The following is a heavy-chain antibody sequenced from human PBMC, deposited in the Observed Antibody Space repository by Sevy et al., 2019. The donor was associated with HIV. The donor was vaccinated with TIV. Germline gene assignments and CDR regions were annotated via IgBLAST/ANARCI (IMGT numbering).Heavy chain of an antibody. CDR1: GGSISSYS. CDR3: ARDEGDGYNYFDY. Sequence: SETLSLTCTVSGGSISSYSWSWIRQPAGKGVEWIGRIYTSGSTNYNPSLKSRVTMSVDTSKNQFSLKLSSVTAADTAVFYCARDEGDGYNYFDYWGQGTLVTVSS. V-gene: IGHV4-4*07. J-gene: IGHJ4*02. D-gene: IGHD5-12*01. CDR2: IYTSGST.